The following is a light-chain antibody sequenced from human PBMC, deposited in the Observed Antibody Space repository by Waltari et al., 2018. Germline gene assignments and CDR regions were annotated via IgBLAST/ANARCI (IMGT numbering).Light chain of an antibody. CDR1: QSVGIN. CDR3: HQYNNWPPGGT. J-gene: IGKJ1*01. Sequence: EIVMTQSPAALSVSPGERATLSCRASQSVGINLAWYPQKPGQAPRLLISTASTRATGIPARFSGSGSGTEFTLTINSLQSEDSAIYYCHQYNNWPPGGTFGQGTKVELK. V-gene: IGKV3-15*01. CDR2: TAS.